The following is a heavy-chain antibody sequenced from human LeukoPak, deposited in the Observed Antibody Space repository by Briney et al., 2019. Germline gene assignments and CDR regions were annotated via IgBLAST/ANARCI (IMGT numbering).Heavy chain of an antibody. V-gene: IGHV1-2*02. CDR3: ARSKDDFWSGLRSHYYFDY. CDR2: INPNSGGT. D-gene: IGHD3-3*01. J-gene: IGHJ4*02. Sequence: ASVKVSCKASGYTFTGYYMHWVRQAPGQGLEWMGWINPNSGGTNYAQKFQGRVTMTRDTSISTAYMELSRLRSDDTAVYYCARSKDDFWSGLRSHYYFDYWGQGTLVTVSS. CDR1: GYTFTGYY.